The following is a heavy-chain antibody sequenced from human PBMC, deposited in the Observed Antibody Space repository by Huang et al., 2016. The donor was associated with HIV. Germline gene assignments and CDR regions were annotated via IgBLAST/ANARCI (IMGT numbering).Heavy chain of an antibody. D-gene: IGHD3-16*01. J-gene: IGHJ3*01. CDR2: VFYGGNN. V-gene: IGHV4-39*01. CDR1: CGSVHSGYYY. Sequence: QLQLQESGPGLVRPSATLSLTCSLSCGSVHSGYYYWGWIRQPPGKGLEWIGSVFYGGNNSYNPSLKSRVSMSVDTSKKRFSFNLSSVTAADTAVYFCARLPFDYVWGTQRQTALDELDVWGQGTMVTVSS. CDR3: ARLPFDYVWGTQRQTALDELDV.